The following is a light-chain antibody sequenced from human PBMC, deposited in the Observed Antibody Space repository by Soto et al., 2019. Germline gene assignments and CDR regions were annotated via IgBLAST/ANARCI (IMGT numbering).Light chain of an antibody. CDR1: QSISSW. V-gene: IGKV1-5*03. Sequence: DIQMTQSPSTLSASVGDRVTITCRASQSISSWLAWYQQKPGKAPKLLIYKASSLESGVTSRFSGSGSGTDITLTISSLQPYDFATYYCQQYNSYRRFGQGTKVEIK. CDR2: KAS. J-gene: IGKJ1*01. CDR3: QQYNSYRR.